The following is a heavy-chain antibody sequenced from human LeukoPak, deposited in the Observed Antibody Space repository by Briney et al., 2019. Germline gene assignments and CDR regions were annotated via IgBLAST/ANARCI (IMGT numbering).Heavy chain of an antibody. CDR3: ARDRDYGSGIFDY. V-gene: IGHV1-2*02. D-gene: IGHD3-10*01. CDR1: GYTFTGYY. CDR2: MSPDSGGT. J-gene: IGHJ4*02. Sequence: ASVKVSCKASGYTFTGYYMHWVRQAPGQGLEWMGWMSPDSGGTSYAQKFQGRVTMTRDTSISTAYMELNRLRSDDTAVYYCARDRDYGSGIFDYWGQGTLVTVSS.